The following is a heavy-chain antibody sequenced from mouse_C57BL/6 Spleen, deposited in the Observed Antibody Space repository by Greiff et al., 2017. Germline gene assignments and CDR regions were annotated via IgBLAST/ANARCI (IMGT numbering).Heavy chain of an antibody. J-gene: IGHJ3*01. Sequence: QVQLQQPGAELVRPGSSVKLSCKASGYTFTSYWMHWVKQRPIQGLEWIGNIDPSDSETHYNQKFKDKATLTVDKSSSTAYMQLSSLTSEDSAVYYGARCQDGNPWFAYWGQGTLVTVSA. CDR1: GYTFTSYW. V-gene: IGHV1-52*01. CDR3: ARCQDGNPWFAY. D-gene: IGHD2-1*01. CDR2: IDPSDSET.